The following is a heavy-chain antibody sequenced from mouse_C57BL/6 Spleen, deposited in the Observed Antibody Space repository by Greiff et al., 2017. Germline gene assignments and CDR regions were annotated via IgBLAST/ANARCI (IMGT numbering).Heavy chain of an antibody. CDR2: ISSGSSTI. D-gene: IGHD2-5*01. CDR3: ARPGESNYAYAMDY. CDR1: GFTFSDYG. Sequence: DVHLVESGGGLVKPGGSLKLSCAASGFTFSDYGMHWVRQAPEKGLEWVAYISSGSSTIYYADTVKGRFTISRDNAKNTLFLQMTSLRSEDTAMYYCARPGESNYAYAMDYWGQGTSVTVSS. V-gene: IGHV5-17*01. J-gene: IGHJ4*01.